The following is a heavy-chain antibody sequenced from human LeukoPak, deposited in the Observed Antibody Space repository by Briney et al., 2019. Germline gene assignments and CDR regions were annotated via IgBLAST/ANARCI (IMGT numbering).Heavy chain of an antibody. V-gene: IGHV1-2*02. CDR3: ARVRNYYDSSGYYGY. CDR1: GYTFTGYY. Sequence: GASVKVSCKASGYTFTGYYMHWVRQAPGQGLEWMGWINPNSGGTNYAQKFQGRVTMTRDTSISTAYMELSRLRSDDTAVYYCARVRNYYDSSGYYGYWGQGTLVTVSS. J-gene: IGHJ4*02. D-gene: IGHD3-22*01. CDR2: INPNSGGT.